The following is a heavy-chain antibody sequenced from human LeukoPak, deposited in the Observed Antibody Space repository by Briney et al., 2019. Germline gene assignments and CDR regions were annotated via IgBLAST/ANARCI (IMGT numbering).Heavy chain of an antibody. J-gene: IGHJ4*02. V-gene: IGHV3-15*07. D-gene: IGHD3-3*01. CDR3: ITGDYDFWSGFYSPNHYFGY. Sequence: GGSLRLSCATSGFTFSNAWMNWVRQAPGKGLEWVGRIKGKTAAGAPDYVASVKGRFTISRDDSKNTLFLQMSSLKTEDTAVYYCITGDYDFWSGFYSPNHYFGYWGQGTLVTVSS. CDR2: IKGKTAAGAP. CDR1: GFTFSNAW.